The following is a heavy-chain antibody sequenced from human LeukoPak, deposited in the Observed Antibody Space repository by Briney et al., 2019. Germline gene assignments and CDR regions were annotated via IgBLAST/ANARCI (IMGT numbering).Heavy chain of an antibody. D-gene: IGHD4/OR15-4a*01. CDR1: GGSISSSSYY. CDR3: ASQANYAWFDP. Sequence: PSETLSLTCTVSGGSISSSSYYWGWLRQPPGKGLEWIGSIYYSGSTYYNPSLKSRVTISVDTSKNQFSLKLSSVTAADTAVYCCASQANYAWFDPWGQGTLVTVSS. CDR2: IYYSGST. J-gene: IGHJ5*02. V-gene: IGHV4-39*01.